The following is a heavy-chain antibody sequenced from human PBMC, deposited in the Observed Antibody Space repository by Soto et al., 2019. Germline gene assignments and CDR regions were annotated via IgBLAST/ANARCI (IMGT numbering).Heavy chain of an antibody. CDR3: ARQRTSVVTQAYFDV. CDR2: IYHTGKT. J-gene: IGHJ4*02. Sequence: SETLSLTCAVSGGSVSSGGWWNWVRQSPGKGLEWIGEIYHTGKTNYNPSLRSRVSMSIDTPKDQFSLKLKSVTAADTALYFCARQRTSVVTQAYFDVWGPGSLVTVS. V-gene: IGHV4-4*02. CDR1: GGSVSSGGW. D-gene: IGHD2-21*02.